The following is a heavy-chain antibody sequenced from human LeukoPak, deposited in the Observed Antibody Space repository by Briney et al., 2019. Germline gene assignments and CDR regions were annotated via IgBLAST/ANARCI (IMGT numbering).Heavy chain of an antibody. CDR1: GGSISSYY. J-gene: IGHJ6*02. CDR3: ARGDVGATPDFYYFDMDV. D-gene: IGHD1-26*01. V-gene: IGHV4-34*01. Sequence: PSETLSLTCTVSGGSISSYYWSWIRQPPGKGLEWIGEINHSGSTNYNPSLKSRVTISVDTSKNQFSLKLSSVTAADTAVYYCARGDVGATPDFYYFDMDVWGRGTTVTVSS. CDR2: INHSGST.